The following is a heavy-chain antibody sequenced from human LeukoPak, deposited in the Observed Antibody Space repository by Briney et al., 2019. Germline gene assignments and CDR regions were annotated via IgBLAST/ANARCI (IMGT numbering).Heavy chain of an antibody. CDR1: GYSISSGYY. V-gene: IGHV4-38-2*02. CDR2: VYHSGTT. CDR3: ARDVLDVVVVVAATPSWFDP. Sequence: SETLSLTCVVSGYSISSGYYWGWIRQPPGEGLEWIGSVYHSGTTDYNPSLKSRLTMSLDTSKNQFSLKLSSVTAADTAVYYCARDVLDVVVVVAATPSWFDPWGQGTLVTVSS. D-gene: IGHD2-15*01. J-gene: IGHJ5*02.